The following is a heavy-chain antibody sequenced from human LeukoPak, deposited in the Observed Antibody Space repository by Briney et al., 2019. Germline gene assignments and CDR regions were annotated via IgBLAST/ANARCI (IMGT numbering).Heavy chain of an antibody. CDR2: MYYSGNT. Sequence: SETLSLTCTVSGGSISSYYWSWIRQPPGKGLEWIGYMYYSGNTNYNPSLRSRVTMSVDTSKNQFSLTLTSVTAADTAVYYCARDRNGGNWFDPWSQGTLVTVSS. CDR3: ARDRNGGNWFDP. D-gene: IGHD4-23*01. CDR1: GGSISSYY. V-gene: IGHV4-59*12. J-gene: IGHJ5*02.